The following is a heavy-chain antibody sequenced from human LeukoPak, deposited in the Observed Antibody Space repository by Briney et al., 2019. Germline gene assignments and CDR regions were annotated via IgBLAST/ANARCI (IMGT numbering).Heavy chain of an antibody. CDR3: ARGPPTLWFGESTGGYDY. V-gene: IGHV1-2*02. D-gene: IGHD3-10*01. CDR2: IYPKSGST. CDR1: GYTFTDYY. Sequence: ASVKVSCKASGYTFTDYYIHWLRQGPGQGLEWMGWIYPKSGSTTYAQKFQGRVTMTRDTSVSTAYMELSRLRFDDTAVYYCARGPPTLWFGESTGGYDYWGQGTLVTVSS. J-gene: IGHJ4*02.